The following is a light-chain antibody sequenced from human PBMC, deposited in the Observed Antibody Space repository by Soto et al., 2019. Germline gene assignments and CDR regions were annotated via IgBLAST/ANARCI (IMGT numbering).Light chain of an antibody. CDR1: QSVSSN. CDR2: GAP. CDR3: QQYNNWPYT. V-gene: IGKV3-15*01. Sequence: EIVMTQSPATLSVSPGERATLSCRASQSVSSNLAWYQQKPGQAPRLLLYGAPTRATCIPARFSGSGSGTEFNLTISRLHSEDFAVSYCQQYNNWPYTFGQGTKLEIK. J-gene: IGKJ2*01.